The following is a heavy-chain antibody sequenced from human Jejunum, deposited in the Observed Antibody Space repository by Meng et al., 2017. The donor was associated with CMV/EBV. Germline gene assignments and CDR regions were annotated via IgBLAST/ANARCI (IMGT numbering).Heavy chain of an antibody. CDR2: MSSSGST. CDR1: RGPIACYC. CDR3: ARDSSTSFDY. V-gene: IGHV4-4*07. J-gene: IGHJ4*02. Sequence: AQLQESGPGLLKPSQTLSLACSVSRGPIACYCWSWIRQPAGKGMEWFVRMSSSGSTYYKPSLKSRVTMSMDTAKNQCSLKLTSVTAADTAMYYGARDSSTSFDYWGQGTLVTVSS.